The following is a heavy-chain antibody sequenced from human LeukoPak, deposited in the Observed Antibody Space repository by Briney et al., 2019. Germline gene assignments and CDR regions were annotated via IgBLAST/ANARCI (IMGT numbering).Heavy chain of an antibody. CDR1: GFTFSSYE. CDR2: ISSSGSTI. V-gene: IGHV3-48*03. CDR3: ARVFCSGGSCSFDY. J-gene: IGHJ4*02. Sequence: GGSLRLSCAASGFTFSSYEMNWVRQAPGKELEWVSYISSSGSTIYYADSVKGRFTISRDNAKNPLYLQMNSLRAEDTAVYYCARVFCSGGSCSFDYWGQGTLVTVSS. D-gene: IGHD2-15*01.